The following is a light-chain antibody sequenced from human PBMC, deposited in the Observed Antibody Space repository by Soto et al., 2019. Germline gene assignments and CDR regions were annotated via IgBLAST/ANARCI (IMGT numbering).Light chain of an antibody. J-gene: IGLJ1*01. CDR3: SSYTTSSTHV. V-gene: IGLV2-14*03. Sequence: QSVLTQPASVSGSPGQSITISCTGTSSDVAYYNYVSWFQQHPGKAPKLIISDVTNRPSGVSNRFSGSKSGNTASLTISGLQAEAEAHYYCSSYTTSSTHVFGTGTKVTVL. CDR2: DVT. CDR1: SSDVAYYNY.